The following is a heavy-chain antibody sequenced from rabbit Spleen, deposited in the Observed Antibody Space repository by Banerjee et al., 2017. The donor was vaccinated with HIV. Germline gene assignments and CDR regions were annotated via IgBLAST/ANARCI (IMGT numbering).Heavy chain of an antibody. CDR1: GFTLSSYW. CDR3: ARGAWSTDCMNL. J-gene: IGHJ4*01. D-gene: IGHD7-1*01. CDR2: IDAGSSGST. Sequence: EESGGDLVKPEGSLTLTCTASGFTLSSYWICWVRQAPGKGLEWIACIDAGSSGSTYYASWATGRFTISKTSSTTVTLKMTRLTAADTATYFCARGAWSTDCMNLWGQGTLVTVS. V-gene: IGHV1S45*01.